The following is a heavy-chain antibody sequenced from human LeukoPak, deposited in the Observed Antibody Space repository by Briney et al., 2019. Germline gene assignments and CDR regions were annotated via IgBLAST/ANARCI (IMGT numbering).Heavy chain of an antibody. D-gene: IGHD3-10*01. CDR2: IHYSGSS. V-gene: IGHV4-39*01. CDR3: ARLMVRGVIIYNDGFDI. J-gene: IGHJ3*02. Sequence: PSETLSLTCTVSGGSISSSSYYWGWIRQPPGKGLEWTGSIHYSGSSFYNPSLKSRVTISVATSKNQFSLKLSSVTAADTAVYYCARLMVRGVIIYNDGFDIWGQGTMVTVSS. CDR1: GGSISSSSYY.